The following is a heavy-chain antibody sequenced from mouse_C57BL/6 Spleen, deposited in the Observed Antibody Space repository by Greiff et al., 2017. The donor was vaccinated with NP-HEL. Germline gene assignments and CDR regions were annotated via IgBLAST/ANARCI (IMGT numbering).Heavy chain of an antibody. CDR2: IYPRSGNT. D-gene: IGHD1-1*01. J-gene: IGHJ2*01. Sequence: QVQLQQSGAELARPGASVKLSCKASGYTFTSYGISWVKQRTGQGLEWIGEIYPRSGNTYYNEKFKGKATLTADKSSSTAYMELRSLTSEDSAVYFCARSFITTVVAPGYWGQGTTLTVSS. CDR1: GYTFTSYG. CDR3: ARSFITTVVAPGY. V-gene: IGHV1-81*01.